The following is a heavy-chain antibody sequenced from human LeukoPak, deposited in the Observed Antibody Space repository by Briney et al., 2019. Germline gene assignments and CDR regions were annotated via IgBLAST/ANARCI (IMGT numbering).Heavy chain of an antibody. J-gene: IGHJ3*02. V-gene: IGHV3-30*03. CDR1: GFTFSSYS. D-gene: IGHD2-15*01. CDR2: ISYDGSNK. CDR3: ARTFCSGGSCYLYDAFDI. Sequence: PGGSLRLSCAASGFTFSSYSMNWVRQAPGKGLEWVAVISYDGSNKYYADSVKGRFTISRDNSKNTLYLQMNSLRAEDTAVYYCARTFCSGGSCYLYDAFDIWGQGTMVTVSS.